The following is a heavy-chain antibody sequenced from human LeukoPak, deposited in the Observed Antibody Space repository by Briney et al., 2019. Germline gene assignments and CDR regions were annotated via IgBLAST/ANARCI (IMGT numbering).Heavy chain of an antibody. Sequence: GGSLRLSCAASGFTFSSYAMSWVRQAPGKGLEWVSVISGSGVSTYYADSVKGRFTISRDNSKNTLYLQMNSLRAEDTAVYYCAKGLPSGNTFDYWGQGTLVTVSS. D-gene: IGHD4-23*01. CDR3: AKGLPSGNTFDY. CDR2: ISGSGVST. V-gene: IGHV3-23*01. J-gene: IGHJ4*02. CDR1: GFTFSSYA.